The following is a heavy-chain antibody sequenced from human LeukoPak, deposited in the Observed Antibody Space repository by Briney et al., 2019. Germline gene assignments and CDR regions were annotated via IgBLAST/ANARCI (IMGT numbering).Heavy chain of an antibody. CDR2: ISSSGSTI. D-gene: IGHD6-19*01. CDR3: ARDLSGRYSSGWYSYFDY. V-gene: IGHV3-11*01. CDR1: GFTFSDYY. Sequence: PGGSLRLSCAASGFTFSDYYMSWIRQAPGKGLEWVSYISSSGSTIYYADSVKGRFTISRDNAKNSLYLQMNSLRAEDTAVYYCARDLSGRYSSGWYSYFDYWGQGTLVTVSS. J-gene: IGHJ4*02.